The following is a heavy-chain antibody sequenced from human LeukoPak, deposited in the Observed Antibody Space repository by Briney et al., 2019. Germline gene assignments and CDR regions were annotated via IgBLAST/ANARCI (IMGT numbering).Heavy chain of an antibody. V-gene: IGHV3-7*01. J-gene: IGHJ4*01. Sequence: AGSLRLSCAVSGFTFTDYWMYWVRQAPGKGLEWVASIRQDGGEKSYVDSVKGRFTICRDNTKSSLYLQINSLRDEDTAAYYCARDGTAAALYFDLWGQGTLVTVSS. D-gene: IGHD6-13*01. CDR2: IRQDGGEK. CDR3: ARDGTAAALYFDL. CDR1: GFTFTDYW.